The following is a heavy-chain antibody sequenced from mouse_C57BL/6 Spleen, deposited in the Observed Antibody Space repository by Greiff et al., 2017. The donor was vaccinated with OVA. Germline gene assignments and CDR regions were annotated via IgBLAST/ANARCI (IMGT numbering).Heavy chain of an antibody. V-gene: IGHV1-69*01. CDR2: IDPSDSYT. Sequence: QVQLQQPGAELVMPGASVKLSCKASGYTFTSYWMHWVKQRPGQGLEWIGEIDPSDSYTNYNQKFKGKSTLTVDKSSSTAYMQLSSLTSEDSAVYYCARNDYYARDYWGQGTSVTVSS. J-gene: IGHJ4*01. CDR3: ARNDYYARDY. CDR1: GYTFTSYW.